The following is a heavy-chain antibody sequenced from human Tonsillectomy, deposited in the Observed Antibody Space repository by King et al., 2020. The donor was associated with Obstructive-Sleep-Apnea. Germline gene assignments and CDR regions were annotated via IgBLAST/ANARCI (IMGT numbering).Heavy chain of an antibody. J-gene: IGHJ4*02. CDR1: GFTLSTYS. CDR3: ARDLFARLCYFDY. CDR2: ISYDGTEK. V-gene: IGHV3-30*04. D-gene: IGHD4/OR15-4a*01. Sequence: VQLVQSGGDVVQPGRSLRLSCAVSGFTLSTYSMHWVRQVPGKGLEWVAVISYDGTEKYYADSVKGRFTISRDYNTLYLQMNNLRPKDTAVYYCARDLFARLCYFDYWGQGTLVTVSS.